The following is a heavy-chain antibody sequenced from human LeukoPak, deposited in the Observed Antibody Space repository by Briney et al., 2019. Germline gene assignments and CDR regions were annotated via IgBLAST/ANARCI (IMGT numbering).Heavy chain of an antibody. CDR2: INWNGGST. D-gene: IGHD6-13*01. CDR3: ARARGRAATGDLDY. J-gene: IGHJ4*02. Sequence: GGSLRLSCAASGFTFDDYGMSWVRQAPGKGLEWVSGINWNGGSTGYADSVKGRFTISRDNAKNSLYLQMNSLRAEDTALYYCARARGRAATGDLDYWGQGTLVTVSS. V-gene: IGHV3-20*04. CDR1: GFTFDDYG.